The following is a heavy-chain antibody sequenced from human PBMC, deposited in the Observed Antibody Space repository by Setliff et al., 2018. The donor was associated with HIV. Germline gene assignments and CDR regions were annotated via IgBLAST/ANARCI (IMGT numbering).Heavy chain of an antibody. V-gene: IGHV3-66*02. J-gene: IGHJ6*03. CDR1: GLSFRTYW. CDR3: AKDHYYMDV. CDR2: IYSGGNT. Sequence: PGGSLRLSCEVSGLSFRTYWMHWVRQDPGKGLEWVSVIYSGGNTYYADSVKGRFTISRDNSKNTLYLQMNSLRAEDTAVYYCAKDHYYMDVWGKGTTVTVSS.